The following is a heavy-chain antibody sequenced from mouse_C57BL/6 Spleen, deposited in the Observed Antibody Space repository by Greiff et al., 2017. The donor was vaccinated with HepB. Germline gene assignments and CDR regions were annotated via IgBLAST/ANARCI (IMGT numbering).Heavy chain of an antibody. V-gene: IGHV1-53*01. D-gene: IGHD2-5*01. CDR2: INPSNGGT. J-gene: IGHJ2*01. Sequence: QVQLQQPGTELVKPGASVKLSCKASGYTFTSYWMHWVKQRPGQGLEWIGNINPSNGGTNYNEKFKSKATLTVDKTSSTAYMQLSSLTSEDSAVYSCARWDYSNYVGYYFDYWGQGTTLTVSS. CDR1: GYTFTSYW. CDR3: ARWDYSNYVGYYFDY.